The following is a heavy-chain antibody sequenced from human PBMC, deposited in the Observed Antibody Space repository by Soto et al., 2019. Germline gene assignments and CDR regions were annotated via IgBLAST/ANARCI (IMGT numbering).Heavy chain of an antibody. V-gene: IGHV4-59*01. CDR2: IYYSGST. D-gene: IGHD2-15*01. CDR1: GGSIRSYY. Sequence: SETLSLTCTVSGGSIRSYYWSWIRQPPGKGLEWIGYIYYSGSTNYHPSLKSRVTISVDTSKNQYSLKLSSVTAADTAVYYCARVPYCSGGSCWAFDIWGQGTMVTVSS. J-gene: IGHJ3*02. CDR3: ARVPYCSGGSCWAFDI.